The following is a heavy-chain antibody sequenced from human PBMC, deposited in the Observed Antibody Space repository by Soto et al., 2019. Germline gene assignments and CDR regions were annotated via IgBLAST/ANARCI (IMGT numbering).Heavy chain of an antibody. CDR2: IYYSGST. Sequence: QVQLQESGPGLVKPSETLSLTCTVSGGSVSSGSYYWSWIRQPPGKGLEWIGYIYYSGSTNYNPSLKSRVTISVDTSKNQFSLKLSSVTAADTAVYYCARAIPFDYWDQGTLVTVSS. J-gene: IGHJ4*02. CDR1: GGSVSSGSYY. V-gene: IGHV4-61*01. CDR3: ARAIPFDY. D-gene: IGHD2-2*02.